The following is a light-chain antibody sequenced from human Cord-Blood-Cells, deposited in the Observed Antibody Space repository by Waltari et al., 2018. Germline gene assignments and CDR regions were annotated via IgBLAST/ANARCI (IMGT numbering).Light chain of an antibody. V-gene: IGLV2-11*01. Sequence: QSALTQPRSVSGSPGQSVTISCTGTSSDVGGYNYVSWYQQHPGKAPKLMIYDVSKRPSGVPDRFSGSKSGNTASLTISGLQAEDDADYYCCSYAGSYVVGTGTKVTVL. CDR3: CSYAGSYV. CDR2: DVS. CDR1: SSDVGGYNY. J-gene: IGLJ1*01.